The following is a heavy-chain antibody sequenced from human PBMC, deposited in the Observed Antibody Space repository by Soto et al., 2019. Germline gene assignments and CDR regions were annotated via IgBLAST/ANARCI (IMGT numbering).Heavy chain of an antibody. Sequence: GASVKVSCKASGYAFTTYYLHWVRQAPGQGLEWMGFINPSGGSTSYSRKFQGRVTMTRDTSTSTVYVELSNLRSEDTAVYYCVTAEGIFGVVIALSAFDIWGQGTMVTVSS. CDR2: INPSGGST. V-gene: IGHV1-46*01. CDR3: VTAEGIFGVVIALSAFDI. J-gene: IGHJ3*02. D-gene: IGHD3-3*01. CDR1: GYAFTTYY.